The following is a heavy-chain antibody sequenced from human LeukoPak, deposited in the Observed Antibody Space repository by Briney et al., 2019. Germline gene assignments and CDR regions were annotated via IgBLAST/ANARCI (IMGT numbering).Heavy chain of an antibody. CDR3: ARGEQWLDS. D-gene: IGHD6-19*01. J-gene: IGHJ4*02. CDR2: VNWNGRNT. Sequence: TGGSLRLSCAASGFSFDNYGMTWVRQAPGKALEWVSGVNWNGRNTGYADSVRGRFSISRDNAKDSLFLQMDSLRVEDTALYYCARGEQWLDSWGRGTLVTVSS. CDR1: GFSFDNYG. V-gene: IGHV3-20*04.